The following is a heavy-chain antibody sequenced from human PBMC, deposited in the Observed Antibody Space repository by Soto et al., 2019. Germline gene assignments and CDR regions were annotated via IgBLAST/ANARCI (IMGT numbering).Heavy chain of an antibody. D-gene: IGHD2-8*01. Sequence: EVHLLGSGGGLVQPGGSLRLSCAASGFTFANYAMNWVRQAPGKGLEWVSAISTSGSSTYHADSVKGRFTISRDNSKSTLYLQMNSLRAEDTAVYYCARDLPPFCSNGICFADYWGQGTLVTVSS. J-gene: IGHJ4*02. CDR2: ISTSGSST. V-gene: IGHV3-23*01. CDR1: GFTFANYA. CDR3: ARDLPPFCSNGICFADY.